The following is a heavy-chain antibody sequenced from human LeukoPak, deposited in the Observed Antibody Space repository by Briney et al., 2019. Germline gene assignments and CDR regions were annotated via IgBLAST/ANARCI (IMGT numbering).Heavy chain of an antibody. CDR2: ISGSGGST. D-gene: IGHD6-13*01. CDR3: AAAVAAAPGAY. V-gene: IGHV3-23*01. J-gene: IGHJ4*02. CDR1: GFTFSSYA. Sequence: PGGSLRLSCAASGFTFSSYAMGWVRQAPGKGLEWVSAISGSGGSTYYADSVKGRFNISRDDAKNTLYLQMNGLRAEDTAVYYCAAAVAAAPGAYWGQGTLVTVSS.